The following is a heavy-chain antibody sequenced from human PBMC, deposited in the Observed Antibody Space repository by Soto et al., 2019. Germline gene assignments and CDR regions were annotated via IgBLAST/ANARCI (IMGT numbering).Heavy chain of an antibody. Sequence: EVQLVESGGGFVKTGGSLRLSCAASGFTFTNAWMSWVRQAPGKGLEWVGRIRSKADGGTIDYAAPVKGRFTISRDDSRNLVFLQINSLKTDDTALYYCITELGAGRYFEFCGQGTLVTVSS. D-gene: IGHD6-6*01. CDR3: ITELGAGRYFEF. V-gene: IGHV3-15*01. CDR1: GFTFTNAW. CDR2: IRSKADGGTI. J-gene: IGHJ4*02.